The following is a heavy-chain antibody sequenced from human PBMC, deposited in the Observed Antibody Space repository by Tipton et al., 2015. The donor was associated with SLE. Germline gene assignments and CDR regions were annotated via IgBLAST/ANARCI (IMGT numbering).Heavy chain of an antibody. V-gene: IGHV3-21*01. J-gene: IGHJ4*02. CDR3: AREGGTRNYDFWSGYVGQYYFDY. CDR1: GFTFSSYS. CDR2: ISSSSSYI. D-gene: IGHD3-3*01. Sequence: SLRLSCAASGFTFSSYSMNWVRQAPGKGLEWVSSISSSSSYIYYADSVKGRFTISRDNAKNSLYLQMNSLRAEDTAVYYCAREGGTRNYDFWSGYVGQYYFDYWGQGTLVTVSS.